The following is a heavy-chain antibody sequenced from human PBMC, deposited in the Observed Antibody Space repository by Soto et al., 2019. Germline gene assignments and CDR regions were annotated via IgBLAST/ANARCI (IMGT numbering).Heavy chain of an antibody. CDR3: TRGGSSLGY. Sequence: VQLMESGGGSIQPGASLRLSCAASGLTVSSNYMSWVRQAPGKGLEWVSFIYTDGSTYYADSVEGRLTISRDNSNNTLYLQMNSLRAEDTAIYYCTRGGSSLGYWGQGTLVTVSS. CDR1: GLTVSSNY. D-gene: IGHD6-6*01. J-gene: IGHJ4*02. CDR2: IYTDGST. V-gene: IGHV3-53*01.